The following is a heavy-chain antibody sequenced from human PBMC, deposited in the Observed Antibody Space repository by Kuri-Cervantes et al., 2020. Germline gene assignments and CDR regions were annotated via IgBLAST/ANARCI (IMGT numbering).Heavy chain of an antibody. D-gene: IGHD5-18*01. Sequence: GESLKISCAASGFTFSSYGMHWVRQAPGKGLECVSVIYTGGNTFYADSMKGRFTISRDTSKNILYLQMNNLGVEDTAVYYCGAAGWMQLWGPDYWGQGALVTVSS. V-gene: IGHV3-66*01. J-gene: IGHJ4*02. CDR1: GFTFSSYG. CDR2: IYTGGNT. CDR3: GAAGWMQLWGPDY.